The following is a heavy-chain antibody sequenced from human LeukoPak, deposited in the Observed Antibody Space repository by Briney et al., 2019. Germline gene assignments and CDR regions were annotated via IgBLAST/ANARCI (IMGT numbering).Heavy chain of an antibody. J-gene: IGHJ6*02. CDR3: ARVKGSGGSHPTDGMDV. D-gene: IGHD2-15*01. CDR2: IYSGGST. V-gene: IGHV3-66*01. Sequence: PGGSLRLSCAASGFTVSSNYMSWVRQAPGKGLEWVSVIYSGGSTYYADSVKGRFTISRDNSKNTLYLQMNSLRAEDTAVYYCARVKGSGGSHPTDGMDVWGQGTTVTVSS. CDR1: GFTVSSNY.